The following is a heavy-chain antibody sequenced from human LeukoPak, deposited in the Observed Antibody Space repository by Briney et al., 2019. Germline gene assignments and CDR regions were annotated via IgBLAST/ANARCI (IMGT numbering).Heavy chain of an antibody. CDR1: RFTFSTYA. D-gene: IGHD3-3*01. CDR3: AKARDYDFWSGYSNYFDY. CDR2: ISGSGSST. Sequence: GGSLRLSCGVSRFTFSTYAMSWVRQAPGKGLEWVSGISGSGSSTYYADSVKGRFTISRDNSKNTLYLQMNSLRAEDTAVYDCAKARDYDFWSGYSNYFDYWGQGTLVTVSS. V-gene: IGHV3-23*01. J-gene: IGHJ4*02.